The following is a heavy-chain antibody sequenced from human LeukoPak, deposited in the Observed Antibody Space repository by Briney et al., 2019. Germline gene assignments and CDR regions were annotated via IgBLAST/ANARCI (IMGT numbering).Heavy chain of an antibody. J-gene: IGHJ3*02. CDR1: GFTVSSNY. CDR3: ARGWRLDAFDI. D-gene: IGHD1-1*01. V-gene: IGHV3-53*01. Sequence: GGSLRLSCAASGFTVSSNYMSWVRQAPGKGLEWVSVIYSGGSTYYADSVKGRFTISRDNSKNTLYLQMNSPRAEDTAVYYCARGWRLDAFDIWGQATRVTVSS. CDR2: IYSGGST.